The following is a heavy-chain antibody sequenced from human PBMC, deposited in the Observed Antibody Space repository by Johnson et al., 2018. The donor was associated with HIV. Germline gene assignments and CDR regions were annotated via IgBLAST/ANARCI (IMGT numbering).Heavy chain of an antibody. Sequence: VQLVESGGGVVRPGGSLILSCAASGFTFDDYYMTWVRQAPGKGLEWVSVIYSDDSTYYADSVQGRFTLSRDNSQNTLYLQLNSLRAEDTGIYYCARGGGAYWGGDCLRTFDIWGQGTMVTVSS. CDR3: ARGGGAYWGGDCLRTFDI. J-gene: IGHJ3*02. CDR2: IYSDDST. V-gene: IGHV3-66*01. D-gene: IGHD2-21*02. CDR1: GFTFDDYY.